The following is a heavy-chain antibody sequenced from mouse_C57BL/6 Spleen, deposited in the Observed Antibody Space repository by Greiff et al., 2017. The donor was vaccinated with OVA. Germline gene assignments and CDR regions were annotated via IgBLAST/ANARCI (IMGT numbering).Heavy chain of an antibody. J-gene: IGHJ2*01. D-gene: IGHD2-1*01. CDR3: ARSRGNNYFDY. CDR2: INPYNGGT. CDR1: GYTFTDYY. Sequence: VQLQQSGPVLVKPGASVKMSCKASGYTFTDYYMNWVKQSHGKSLEWIGVINPYNGGTSYNQKFKGKATLTVDKSSSTAYMELNSLTSEDSAVYYCARSRGNNYFDYWGQGTTLTVSS. V-gene: IGHV1-19*01.